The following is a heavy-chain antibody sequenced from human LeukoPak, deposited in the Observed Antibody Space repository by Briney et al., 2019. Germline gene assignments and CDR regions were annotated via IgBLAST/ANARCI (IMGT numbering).Heavy chain of an antibody. Sequence: GGSLRLSCAASGFTFSSYTMHWVRQAPGKGLEWVAVISYDGSNKYYADSVKGRFTISRDNSKNTLYLQMNSLRAEDTAVYYCATEKWTNLYDFWSGYQYYFDYWGQGTLVTVSS. CDR3: ATEKWTNLYDFWSGYQYYFDY. CDR2: ISYDGSNK. CDR1: GFTFSSYT. D-gene: IGHD3-3*01. J-gene: IGHJ4*02. V-gene: IGHV3-30*04.